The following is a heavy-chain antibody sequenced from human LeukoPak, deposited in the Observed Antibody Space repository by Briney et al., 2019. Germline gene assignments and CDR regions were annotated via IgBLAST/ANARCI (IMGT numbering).Heavy chain of an antibody. V-gene: IGHV3-11*01. CDR3: ARESGSFLEWGEHDAFDT. J-gene: IGHJ3*02. CDR1: GFTFSDYY. CDR2: ISSSGSTI. D-gene: IGHD3-3*01. Sequence: GGSLRLSCAASGFTFSDYYMSWIRQAPGKGLEWVSYISSSGSTIYYADSVKGRFTISRDNAKNSLYLQMNSLRAEDTAVYYCARESGSFLEWGEHDAFDTWGQGTMVTVSS.